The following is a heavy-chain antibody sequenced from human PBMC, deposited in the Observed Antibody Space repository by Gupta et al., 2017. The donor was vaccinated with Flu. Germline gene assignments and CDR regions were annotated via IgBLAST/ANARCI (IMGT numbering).Heavy chain of an antibody. CDR2: IYPGDSSS. Sequence: NVLQWMGIIYPGDSSSKYSPSFQGQVTISADVSISTAYLQWSSLKASDTAIYFCARLFKREHYEFWSGYYSGMAPIDYWGQGTLVTVSS. V-gene: IGHV5-51*01. CDR3: ARLFKREHYEFWSGYYSGMAPIDY. D-gene: IGHD3-3*01. J-gene: IGHJ4*02.